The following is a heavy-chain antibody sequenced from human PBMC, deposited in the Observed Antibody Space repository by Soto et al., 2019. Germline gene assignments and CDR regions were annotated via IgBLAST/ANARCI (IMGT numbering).Heavy chain of an antibody. CDR2: ISYDGSNK. CDR3: AKDYDYDFWSGYSPDYYGMDV. CDR1: GFTFSSYG. Sequence: GGSLRLSCAASGFTFSSYGMHWVRQAPGKGLEWVAVISYDGSNKYYADSVKGRFTISRDNSKNTLYLQMNSLRAEDTAVYYCAKDYDYDFWSGYSPDYYGMDVWGQGTTVTVSS. D-gene: IGHD3-3*01. J-gene: IGHJ6*02. V-gene: IGHV3-30*18.